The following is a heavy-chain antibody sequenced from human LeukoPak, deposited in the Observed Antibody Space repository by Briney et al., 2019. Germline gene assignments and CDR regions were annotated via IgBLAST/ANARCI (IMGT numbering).Heavy chain of an antibody. CDR1: GGTFSSYA. J-gene: IGHJ5*02. V-gene: IGHV1-69*13. D-gene: IGHD6-6*01. CDR2: IIPIFGTA. Sequence: GASVKVSCKASGGTFSSYAISGVRQATGQGLEWMGGIIPIFGTANYAQKLQGRVSITADESTSTAYMELSSLRSEDTAVYYCARGEGAARPGDWFDPWGQGTLVTVSS. CDR3: ARGEGAARPGDWFDP.